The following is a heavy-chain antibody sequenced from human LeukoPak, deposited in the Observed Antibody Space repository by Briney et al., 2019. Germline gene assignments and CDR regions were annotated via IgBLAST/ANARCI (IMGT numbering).Heavy chain of an antibody. CDR3: AREVEVSVAGETAARHYFDY. CDR1: GFTFSSYA. CDR2: ISYDGSNK. D-gene: IGHD3-22*01. V-gene: IGHV3-30-3*01. J-gene: IGHJ4*02. Sequence: GGSLRLSCAASGFTFSSYAMHWVRQAPGKGLEWVAVISYDGSNKYYADSAKGRFTISRDNSKNTLYLQMNSLRAEDTAVYYCAREVEVSVAGETAARHYFDYWGQGTLVTVSS.